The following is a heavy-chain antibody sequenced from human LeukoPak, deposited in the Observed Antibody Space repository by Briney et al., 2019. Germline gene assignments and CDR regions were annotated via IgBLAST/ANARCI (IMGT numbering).Heavy chain of an antibody. V-gene: IGHV1-69*01. CDR2: IIPIFGTA. Sequence: ASVKVSCKASGGTFSSYAISWVRQAPGQGLEWMGGIIPIFGTASHAQKFQGRVTITADESTSTAYMELSSLRSEDTAVYYCARDIVVVPAARGLDPWGQGTLVTVSS. CDR1: GGTFSSYA. J-gene: IGHJ5*02. D-gene: IGHD2-2*01. CDR3: ARDIVVVPAARGLDP.